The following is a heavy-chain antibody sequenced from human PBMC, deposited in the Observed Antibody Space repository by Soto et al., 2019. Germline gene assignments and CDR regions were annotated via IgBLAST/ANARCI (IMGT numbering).Heavy chain of an antibody. CDR1: GFTFSSYA. D-gene: IGHD3-3*01. V-gene: IGHV3-23*01. CDR2: ISGSGGST. J-gene: IGHJ4*02. Sequence: HPGGSLRLSCAASGFTFSSYAMSWVRQAPGKGLEWVSAISGSGGSTYYADSVKGRFTISRDNSKNTLYLQMNSLRAEDTAVYYCAKSDKRFLEWLLWRRWGQGTLVTVSS. CDR3: AKSDKRFLEWLLWRR.